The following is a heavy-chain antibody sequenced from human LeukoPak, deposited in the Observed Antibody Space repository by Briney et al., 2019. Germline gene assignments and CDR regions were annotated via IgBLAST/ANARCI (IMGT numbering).Heavy chain of an antibody. J-gene: IGHJ3*02. CDR3: ARDRCSSTSCDDAFDI. Sequence: GASVKVSCKASGYTFTSYAMNWVRQPPGQGLEWMGWINTNTGNPTYAQGFTGRFVFSLDTSVSTAYLQISSLKAEDTAVYYCARDRCSSTSCDDAFDIWGQGTMVTVSS. CDR2: INTNTGNP. D-gene: IGHD2-2*01. V-gene: IGHV7-4-1*02. CDR1: GYTFTSYA.